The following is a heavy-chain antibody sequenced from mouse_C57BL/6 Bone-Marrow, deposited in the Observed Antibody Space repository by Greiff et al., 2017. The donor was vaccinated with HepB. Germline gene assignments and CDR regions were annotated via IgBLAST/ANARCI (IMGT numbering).Heavy chain of an antibody. D-gene: IGHD2-4*01. J-gene: IGHJ4*01. V-gene: IGHV1-81*01. Sequence: VKLMESGAELARPGASVKLSCKASGYTFTSYGISWVKQRTGQGLEWIGEIYPRSGNTYYNEKFKGKATLTADKSSSTAYMELRSLTSEDSAVYFCARYDYDPVYAMDYWGQGTSVTVSS. CDR3: ARYDYDPVYAMDY. CDR1: GYTFTSYG. CDR2: IYPRSGNT.